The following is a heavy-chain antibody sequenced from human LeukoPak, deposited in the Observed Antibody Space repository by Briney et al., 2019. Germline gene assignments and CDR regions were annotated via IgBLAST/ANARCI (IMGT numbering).Heavy chain of an antibody. V-gene: IGHV3-30*04. CDR1: GFTFSSYA. D-gene: IGHD2-15*01. Sequence: PGGSLTLPCAASGFTFSSYAMHWVRQAPGKGLEWVAVISYDGSNKYYADSVKGRFTISRDNSKNTLYLQMNSLRAEDTAVYYCARDEMGDIVVVVAATPLDYWGQGTLVTVSS. J-gene: IGHJ4*02. CDR2: ISYDGSNK. CDR3: ARDEMGDIVVVVAATPLDY.